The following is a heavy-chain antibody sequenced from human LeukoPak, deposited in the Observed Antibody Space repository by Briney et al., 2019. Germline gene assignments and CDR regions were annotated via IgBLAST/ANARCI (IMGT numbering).Heavy chain of an antibody. CDR2: IHMTGRT. J-gene: IGHJ4*02. Sequence: SETLSLTCTVSGVSFSSFQWSWIRQSPVKGLEWIGNIHMTGRTDYNPSLKSRVTISVDTSKSQFSLLVTSVSAADTAIYFCSTSYDAKLAPFDLLGQGILVTVSS. CDR3: STSYDAKLAPFDL. V-gene: IGHV4-4*09. D-gene: IGHD2-8*01. CDR1: GVSFSSFQ.